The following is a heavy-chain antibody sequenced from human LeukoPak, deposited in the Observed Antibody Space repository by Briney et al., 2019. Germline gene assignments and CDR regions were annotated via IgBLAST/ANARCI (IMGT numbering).Heavy chain of an antibody. V-gene: IGHV3-20*04. D-gene: IGHD6-6*01. CDR3: ARGLIAARSAWFDP. CDR1: GFTFDDYG. CDR2: INWNGGTT. J-gene: IGHJ5*02. Sequence: GGSLRLSCAASGFTFDDYGMSWVRQGPGKGLEWVSGINWNGGTTSYADSVKGRFTISRDNAKNSLYLQMNSLRAEDTALYYCARGLIAARSAWFDPWGQGTLVTVSS.